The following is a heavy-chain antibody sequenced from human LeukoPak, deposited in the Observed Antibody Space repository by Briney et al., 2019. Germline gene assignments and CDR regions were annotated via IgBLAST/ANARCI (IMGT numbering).Heavy chain of an antibody. V-gene: IGHV4-34*01. D-gene: IGHD3-10*01. CDR3: ARGSIRYYYGSGSYAYGY. CDR1: GGSFSGYY. J-gene: IGHJ4*02. Sequence: SETLSLTCAVYGGSFSGYYWSWIRQPPGKGLEWIGEINHSGSTNYNPSLKSRVTISVDTSKNQFPLKLSSVTAADTAVYYCARGSIRYYYGSGSYAYGYWGQGTLVTVSS. CDR2: INHSGST.